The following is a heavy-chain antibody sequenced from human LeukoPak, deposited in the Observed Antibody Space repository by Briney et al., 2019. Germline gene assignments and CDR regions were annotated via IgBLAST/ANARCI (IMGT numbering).Heavy chain of an antibody. D-gene: IGHD4-11*01. CDR1: GGSFSDSY. CDR3: ARGRVSSSTWYSTYYYFFYMDF. V-gene: IGHV4-34*01. CDR2: INHGGST. J-gene: IGHJ6*03. Sequence: PSETLSLTCAVYGGSFSDSYWSWIRQPPGKGLEWIGEINHGGSTKFNPSLKSRVTISLDTSRNQFSLKVNSVTAADTAVYFCARGRVSSSTWYSTYYYFFYMDFWGKGTTVTVSS.